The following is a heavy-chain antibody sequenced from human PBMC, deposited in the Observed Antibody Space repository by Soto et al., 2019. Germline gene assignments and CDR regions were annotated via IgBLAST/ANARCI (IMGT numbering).Heavy chain of an antibody. Sequence: QVQLVQSGAEVKKPGASVKVSCKASGYTFTSYTMHWVRQAPGQRLEWMGWINAGNGNTKYSQKFQGRVTITRDTSASTAYMELSSMRSEDTAVYYCARDYGDLNWLDPLGQGTLVTVSS. CDR1: GYTFTSYT. CDR3: ARDYGDLNWLDP. D-gene: IGHD4-17*01. J-gene: IGHJ5*02. CDR2: INAGNGNT. V-gene: IGHV1-3*01.